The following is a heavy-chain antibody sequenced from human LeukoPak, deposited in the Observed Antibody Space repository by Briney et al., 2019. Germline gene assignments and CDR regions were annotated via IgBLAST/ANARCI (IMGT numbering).Heavy chain of an antibody. Sequence: SETLSLTCTVSGGSISSYYWSWIRQPAGKGLEWIGRIYTSGSTNYNPSLKSRVTISVDTSKSQFSLKLSSVTAADTAVYYCARGNDFWSGYRIDYWGQGTLVTVSS. CDR2: IYTSGST. CDR3: ARGNDFWSGYRIDY. CDR1: GGSISSYY. V-gene: IGHV4-4*07. D-gene: IGHD3-3*01. J-gene: IGHJ4*02.